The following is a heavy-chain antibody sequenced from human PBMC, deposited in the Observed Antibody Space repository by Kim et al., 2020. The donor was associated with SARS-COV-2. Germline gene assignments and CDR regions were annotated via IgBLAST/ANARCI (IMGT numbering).Heavy chain of an antibody. V-gene: IGHV3-15*01. CDR2: IKSKTDGGTT. J-gene: IGHJ4*02. CDR3: TTPPLPYYYDSSGYYYKDY. Sequence: GGSLRLSCAASGFTFSNAWMSWVRQAPGKGLEWVGRIKSKTDGGTTDYAAPVKGRFTTSRDDSKNTLYLQMNSLKTEDTAVYYCTTPPLPYYYDSSGYYYKDYWGQGTLVTVSS. D-gene: IGHD3-22*01. CDR1: GFTFSNAW.